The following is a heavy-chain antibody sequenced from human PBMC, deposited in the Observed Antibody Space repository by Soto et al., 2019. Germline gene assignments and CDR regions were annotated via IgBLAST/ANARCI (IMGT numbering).Heavy chain of an antibody. D-gene: IGHD3-22*01. CDR3: ASVYYDSSGYHAFDI. Sequence: SVKVSCKASGDTFSSYAISWVRQAPGQGLEWMGGIIPIFGTANYAQKFQGRVTITADKSTSTAYMELSSLRSEDTAVYYCASVYYDSSGYHAFDIWGQGTMVTVSS. J-gene: IGHJ3*02. CDR1: GDTFSSYA. CDR2: IIPIFGTA. V-gene: IGHV1-69*06.